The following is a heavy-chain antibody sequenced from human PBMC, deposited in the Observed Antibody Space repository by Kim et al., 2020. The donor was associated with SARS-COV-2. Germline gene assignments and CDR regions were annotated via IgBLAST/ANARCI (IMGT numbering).Heavy chain of an antibody. J-gene: IGHJ4*02. Sequence: SETLSLTCTVSGGSISSGGYYWSWIRQHPGKCLELIGYIYYSGSTYYNPSLKRRVTRSVDTYNNQFSLKLSSVTAADTAVYYCARYYYDSSGYYPNYFDYWGQVT. D-gene: IGHD3-22*01. CDR1: GGSISSGGYY. V-gene: IGHV4-31*03. CDR2: IYYSGST. CDR3: ARYYYDSSGYYPNYFDY.